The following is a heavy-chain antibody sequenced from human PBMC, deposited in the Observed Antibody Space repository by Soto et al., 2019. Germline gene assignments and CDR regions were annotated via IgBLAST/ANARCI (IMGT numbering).Heavy chain of an antibody. CDR2: VKSEAGGGTI. J-gene: IGHJ3*01. D-gene: IGHD1-1*01. Sequence: EVQLVESGGGLVNPGGSLRLSCAASGITFSYAWMTWVSQAPGRGLEWVGRVKSEAGGGTIGYAEPVKGRFTISRADSRRTLYLQMNSLKSAATAIFYYAHTGDLPPNEVFSTWGQGTVVTVSS. CDR3: AHTGDLPPNEVFST. CDR1: GITFSYAW. V-gene: IGHV3-15*01.